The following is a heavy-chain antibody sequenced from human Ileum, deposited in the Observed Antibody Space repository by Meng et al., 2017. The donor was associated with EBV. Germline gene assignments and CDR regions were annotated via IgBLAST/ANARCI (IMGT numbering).Heavy chain of an antibody. CDR3: ARNVPGTSAYYD. V-gene: IGHV4-28*01. J-gene: IGHJ4*02. Sequence: GPVTEPGPGLVKPSDTLSPTCAVSGYSISSTNWWGWIRQPPGKGLEWIGYIYYSGSTSYNPSLKSRVTMSVDTSKNQFSLNLNSVTAVDTAVYYCARNVPGTSAYYDWGQGTLVTVSS. D-gene: IGHD3-22*01. CDR1: GYSISSTNW. CDR2: IYYSGST.